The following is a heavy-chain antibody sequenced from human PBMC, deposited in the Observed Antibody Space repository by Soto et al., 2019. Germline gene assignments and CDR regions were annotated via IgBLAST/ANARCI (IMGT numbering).Heavy chain of an antibody. D-gene: IGHD6-19*01. CDR1: GFTFAKYG. Sequence: QVHLVESGGGVVRPGESLTLSCAASGFTFAKYGMHWVRQAPGKGLEWVTVISFDGINKDYADSVKGRFTISRDNSKNTLYLSMHSLRPEDTAVYYCAKSGDSGWYGDYVDGFDIWGQGTMVTVSS. J-gene: IGHJ3*02. CDR2: ISFDGINK. CDR3: AKSGDSGWYGDYVDGFDI. V-gene: IGHV3-30*18.